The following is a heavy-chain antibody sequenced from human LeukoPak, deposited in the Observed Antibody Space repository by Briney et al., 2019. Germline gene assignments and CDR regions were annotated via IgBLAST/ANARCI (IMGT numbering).Heavy chain of an antibody. V-gene: IGHV4-61*01. D-gene: IGHD3-22*01. CDR1: GGSISSSSYY. J-gene: IGHJ5*02. Sequence: SETLSLTCTVSGGSISSSSYYWGWIRQPPGKGLEWIGYIYYSGSTNYNPSLKSRVTISVDTSKNQFSLKLSSVTAADTAVYYCAREQTYYYDSSGSFDPWGQGTLVTVSS. CDR3: AREQTYYYDSSGSFDP. CDR2: IYYSGST.